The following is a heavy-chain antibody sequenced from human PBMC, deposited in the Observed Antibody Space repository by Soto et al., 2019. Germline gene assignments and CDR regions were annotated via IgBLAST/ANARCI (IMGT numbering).Heavy chain of an antibody. CDR1: GGSISSYY. CDR3: ARDEHGSSGVNYYYYGMDV. D-gene: IGHD2-15*01. CDR2: IYYSGST. V-gene: IGHV4-59*01. Sequence: PSETLSLTCTVSGGSISSYYWSWIRQPPGKGLEWIGYIYYSGSTNYNPSLKSRVTISVDTSKNQFSLKLSSVTAADTAVYYCARDEHGSSGVNYYYYGMDVWGQGTTVTVSS. J-gene: IGHJ6*02.